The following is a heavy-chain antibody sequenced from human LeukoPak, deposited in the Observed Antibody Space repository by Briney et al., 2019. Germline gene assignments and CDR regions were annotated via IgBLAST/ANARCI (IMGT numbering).Heavy chain of an antibody. CDR1: GFTFGDYA. CDR2: IRSKAYGGTT. J-gene: IGHJ4*02. CDR3: TRDTQYYDSSGYYYYDY. Sequence: GGSLRLSCTASGFTFGDYAMSWFRQAPGKGLEWVGFIRSKAYGGTTEYAASVKGRFTISRDDSKSIAYPQMNSLKTEDTAVYYCTRDTQYYDSSGYYYYDYWGQGTLVTVSS. V-gene: IGHV3-49*03. D-gene: IGHD3-22*01.